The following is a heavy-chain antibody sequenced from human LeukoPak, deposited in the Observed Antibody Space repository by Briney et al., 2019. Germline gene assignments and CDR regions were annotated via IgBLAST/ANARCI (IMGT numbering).Heavy chain of an antibody. CDR1: GLTLSSYA. V-gene: IGHV3-21*01. Sequence: PGGSLRLSCAASGLTLSSYAMSWVRQAPGKGLRWVSSISGGSGHIYYADSVKGRFTTSRDNAKNSLYLQMNSLRVDDTAVYYCVGDWPGADSMGGDYWGQGTLVTVSS. J-gene: IGHJ4*02. CDR3: VGDWPGADSMGGDY. D-gene: IGHD6-19*01. CDR2: ISGGSGHI.